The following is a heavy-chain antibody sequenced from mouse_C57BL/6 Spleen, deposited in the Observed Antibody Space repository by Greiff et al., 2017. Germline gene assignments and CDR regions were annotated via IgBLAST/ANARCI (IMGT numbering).Heavy chain of an antibody. Sequence: VQLQQSGPELVKPGASVKISCKASGYSFTGYYMHWVKQSHGNILDWIGYIYPYNGVSSYNQKFKGKATLTVDKSSSTAYMELRSLTSEDSAVYYGASPTTLVAPNGFDYWGQGTTLTVSS. CDR1: GYSFTGYY. CDR3: ASPTTLVAPNGFDY. CDR2: IYPYNGVS. D-gene: IGHD1-1*01. V-gene: IGHV1-31*01. J-gene: IGHJ2*01.